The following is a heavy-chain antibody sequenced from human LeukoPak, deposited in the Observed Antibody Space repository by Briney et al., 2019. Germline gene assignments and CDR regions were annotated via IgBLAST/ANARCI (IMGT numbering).Heavy chain of an antibody. CDR2: INWNGGST. V-gene: IGHV3-20*04. CDR1: RFTFSSYS. J-gene: IGHJ6*03. D-gene: IGHD4-17*01. CDR3: ARGGPNGDFSYYYYYMDV. Sequence: GGSLRLSCAASRFTFSSYSMNWVRQAPGKGLEWASGINWNGGSTGYADSVKGRFTISRDNAKNSLYLQMNSLRAEDTALYYCARGGPNGDFSYYYYYMDVWGKGTTVTVSS.